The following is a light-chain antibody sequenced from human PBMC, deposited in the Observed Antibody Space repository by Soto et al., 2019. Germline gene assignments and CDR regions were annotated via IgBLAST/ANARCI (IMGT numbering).Light chain of an antibody. CDR3: AAGDDSLNGYV. Sequence: QSVLTQPPSVSEAPRQRVTISCSGSSSNIGNNAVNWYQQLPGKAPKLLIYYDDLLPSGVSDRFSGSKSGTSASLAISGLHSEDEADYYCAAGDDSLNGYVFGTGTKLTVL. V-gene: IGLV1-36*01. CDR1: SSNIGNNA. J-gene: IGLJ1*01. CDR2: YDD.